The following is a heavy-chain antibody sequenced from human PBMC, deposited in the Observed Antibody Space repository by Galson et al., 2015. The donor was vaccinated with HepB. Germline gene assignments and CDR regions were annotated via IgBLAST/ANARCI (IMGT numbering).Heavy chain of an antibody. V-gene: IGHV3-11*06. D-gene: IGHD3-10*01. CDR3: ARDSAHNLWFGGAFDI. CDR2: ISGSSSYI. J-gene: IGHJ3*02. CDR1: GFTFSDYY. Sequence: SLRVSCAASGFTFSDYYMSWIRQAPGKGLEWISYISGSSSYINYADSVKGRFTISRDNAKNSLFLQMNSLRAEDTAVYYCARDSAHNLWFGGAFDIWGQGTMVTVSS.